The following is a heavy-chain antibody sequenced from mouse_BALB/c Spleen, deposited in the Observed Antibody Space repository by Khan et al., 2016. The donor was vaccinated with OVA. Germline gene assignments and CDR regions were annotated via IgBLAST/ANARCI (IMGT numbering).Heavy chain of an antibody. V-gene: IGHV2-3*01. J-gene: IGHJ1*01. CDR3: ARFFYGGVSNWYFDV. D-gene: IGHD1-1*02. CDR1: GFSLSSYA. CDR2: IWGDGNT. Sequence: QVQLKESGPGLVAPSQSLSITCTVSGFSLSSYAISWVRQPPGKGLEWLGVIWGDGNTNYHSALRSRLSISKDNSKSQVFLKLNSLRTDDTATYCCARFFYGGVSNWYFDVWGAGTTVTVSS.